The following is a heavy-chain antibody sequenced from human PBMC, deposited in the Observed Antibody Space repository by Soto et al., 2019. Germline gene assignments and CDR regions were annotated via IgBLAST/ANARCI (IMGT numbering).Heavy chain of an antibody. Sequence: SETLSLTCTVSGDSISCSYYFWGWIRQPPGKGLEWIASIFYSGSTYYNPSLKSRVTISVDTSMNQFSLDLTSVTAADMSVYYXARHDETPTHRGWRWFDPWGRGALVTVSS. J-gene: IGHJ5*02. CDR2: IFYSGST. CDR1: GDSISCSYYF. CDR3: ARHDETPTHRGWRWFDP. D-gene: IGHD2-15*01. V-gene: IGHV4-39*01.